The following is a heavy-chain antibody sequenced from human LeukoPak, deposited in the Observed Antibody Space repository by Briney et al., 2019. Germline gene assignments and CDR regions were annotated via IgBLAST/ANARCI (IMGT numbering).Heavy chain of an antibody. Sequence: PSETLSLTCTVSGGSISSYYWSWIRQPPGKGLEWIGYTYYSGSTNYNPSLKSRVTISVDTSKNQFSLKLSSVTAADTAVYYCARDSSGHFDYWGQGTLVTVSS. V-gene: IGHV4-59*01. J-gene: IGHJ4*02. D-gene: IGHD3-3*01. CDR1: GGSISSYY. CDR3: ARDSSGHFDY. CDR2: TYYSGST.